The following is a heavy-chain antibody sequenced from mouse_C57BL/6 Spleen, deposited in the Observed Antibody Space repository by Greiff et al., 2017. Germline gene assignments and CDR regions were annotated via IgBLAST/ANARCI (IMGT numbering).Heavy chain of an antibody. J-gene: IGHJ4*01. CDR1: GFTFSSYA. CDR2: LSSGGDYI. Sequence: EVKVVESGEGLVKPGGSLKLSCAASGFTFSSYAMSWVRQTPEKRLEWVAYLSSGGDYIYYADTVKGRFTISRDNARNTLYLQMSSLKSEDTAMYYCTRENGSLYAMDYWGQGTSVTVSS. D-gene: IGHD1-1*01. CDR3: TRENGSLYAMDY. V-gene: IGHV5-9-1*02.